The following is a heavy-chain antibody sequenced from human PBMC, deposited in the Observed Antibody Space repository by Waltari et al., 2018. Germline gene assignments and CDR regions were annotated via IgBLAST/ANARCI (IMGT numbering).Heavy chain of an antibody. J-gene: IGHJ6*02. Sequence: ELQLVQSGTEVKKPGESLTISCKASGYSFTSYWITWVRQMPGKGLGWMGRIDPSDSDANYGPSFQGHVTISADKAISTAYLQWNSLRGSDTAMYFCARQSGSYYRRDFYYGMDVWGQGTTVAGTS. D-gene: IGHD3-10*01. V-gene: IGHV5-10-1*03. CDR1: GYSFTSYW. CDR3: ARQSGSYYRRDFYYGMDV. CDR2: IDPSDSDA.